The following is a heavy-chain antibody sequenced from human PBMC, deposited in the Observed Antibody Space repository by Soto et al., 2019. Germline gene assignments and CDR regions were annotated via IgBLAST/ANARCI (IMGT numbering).Heavy chain of an antibody. CDR3: ARAFAPLRFLEWLSGYYGMDV. Sequence: GGSLRLSCAASGFTFSSYAMHWVRQAPGKGLEWVAVISYDGSNKYYADSVKGRFTISRDNSKNTLYLQMNSLRAEDTAVYYCARAFAPLRFLEWLSGYYGMDVWGQGTTVTVSS. J-gene: IGHJ6*02. CDR1: GFTFSSYA. V-gene: IGHV3-30-3*01. CDR2: ISYDGSNK. D-gene: IGHD3-3*01.